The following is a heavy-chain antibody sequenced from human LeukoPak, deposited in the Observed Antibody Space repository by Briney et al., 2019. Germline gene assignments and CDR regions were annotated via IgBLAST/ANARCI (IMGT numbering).Heavy chain of an antibody. CDR1: GGSISSYY. CDR2: IYYSGST. J-gene: IGHJ4*02. Sequence: SETLSLTCTVSGGSISSYYWSWIRQPPGKGLEWIGYIYYSGSTNYNPSLKSRVTISVDTSKNQFSLKLSSVAAADTAVCYCARGIAVAHFDYWGQGTLVTVSS. V-gene: IGHV4-59*01. D-gene: IGHD6-19*01. CDR3: ARGIAVAHFDY.